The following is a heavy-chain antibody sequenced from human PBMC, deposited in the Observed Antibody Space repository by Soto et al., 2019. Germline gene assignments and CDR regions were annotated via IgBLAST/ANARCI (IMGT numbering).Heavy chain of an antibody. V-gene: IGHV1-2*02. Sequence: VKVSCKTSGYTFTGYYIQWLRQAPGQGPEWVGWIDPENGGTHYAQKFQGRVTMTRDTSISTAHMELSRLRSDDTAVYFCGWFGGTFDFWGQGTLVTVSS. D-gene: IGHD3-3*01. CDR2: IDPENGGT. CDR1: GYTFTGYY. J-gene: IGHJ4*02. CDR3: GWFGGTFDF.